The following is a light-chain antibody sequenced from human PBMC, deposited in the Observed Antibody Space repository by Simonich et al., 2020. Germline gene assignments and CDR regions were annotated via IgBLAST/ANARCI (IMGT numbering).Light chain of an antibody. CDR2: DAS. Sequence: EIVLTQSPGTLSLSSGERATLSCRASQSVSSSYLAWYQQKPGLAPRLLIYDASSRATGIPDRFSGSGSGTDFTLTISRLEPEDFAVYYCQQYYSTPPITFGPGTKVDIK. J-gene: IGKJ3*01. V-gene: IGKV3D-20*01. CDR1: QSVSSSY. CDR3: QQYYSTPPIT.